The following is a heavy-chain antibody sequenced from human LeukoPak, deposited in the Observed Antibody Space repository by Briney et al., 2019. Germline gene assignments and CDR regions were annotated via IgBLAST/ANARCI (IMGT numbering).Heavy chain of an antibody. Sequence: GVSLRLSCAASGFTFSVYAMSWVRQAPGKGLEWVSGISGSGANTHYADSVKGRFTISRDSSKNTLYLQMNSLRAEDTATYYCTKDASGSYCPDYWGQGTLVTVSS. CDR1: GFTFSVYA. J-gene: IGHJ4*02. CDR3: TKDASGSYCPDY. V-gene: IGHV3-23*01. CDR2: ISGSGANT. D-gene: IGHD1-26*01.